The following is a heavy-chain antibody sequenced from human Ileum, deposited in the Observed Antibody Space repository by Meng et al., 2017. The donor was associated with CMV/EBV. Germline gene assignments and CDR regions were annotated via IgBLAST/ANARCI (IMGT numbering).Heavy chain of an antibody. J-gene: IGHJ4*02. CDR3: ARGDYNWNDY. Sequence: SLTGAVYGGAFSGYYWSWIRQPPGKGLEWIGEINHSGSTNYNPSLKSRVTISVDTSKNQFSLKLSSVTAADTAVYYCARGDYNWNDYWGQGTLVTVSS. D-gene: IGHD1-20*01. CDR1: GGAFSGYY. V-gene: IGHV4-34*01. CDR2: INHSGST.